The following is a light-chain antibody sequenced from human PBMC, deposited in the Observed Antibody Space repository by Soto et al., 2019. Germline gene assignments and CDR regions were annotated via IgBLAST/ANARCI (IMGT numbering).Light chain of an antibody. CDR3: AAWDDSRYGVV. Sequence: QSVLTQSPSASGTPGQRVIIACSGSSSNIGSNHVNWYRHLPGAVPKLLIFRSDQRPSGVPDRFSGSKSGTTASLAISGLQSGDEADYYCAAWDDSRYGVVFGGGTKLTVL. V-gene: IGLV1-44*01. J-gene: IGLJ2*01. CDR2: RSD. CDR1: SSNIGSNH.